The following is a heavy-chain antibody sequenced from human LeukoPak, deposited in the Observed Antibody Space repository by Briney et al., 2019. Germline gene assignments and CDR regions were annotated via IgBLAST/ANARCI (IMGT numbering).Heavy chain of an antibody. J-gene: IGHJ4*02. V-gene: IGHV1-18*01. Sequence: ASVKVSCKASGGTFSSYAISWVRQAPGQGLEWMGWISAYNGNTNYAQKLQGRVTMTTDTSTSTAYMELRSLRSDDTAVYYCAGDLRYGSGSYTLDYWGQGTLVTVSS. D-gene: IGHD3-10*01. CDR3: AGDLRYGSGSYTLDY. CDR2: ISAYNGNT. CDR1: GGTFSSYA.